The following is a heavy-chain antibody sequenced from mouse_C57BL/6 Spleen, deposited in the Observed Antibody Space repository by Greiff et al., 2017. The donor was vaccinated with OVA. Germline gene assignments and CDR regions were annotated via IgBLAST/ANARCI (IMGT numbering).Heavy chain of an antibody. CDR1: GYTFTSYW. CDR2: IDPSDSYT. D-gene: IGHD1-1*01. CDR3: ARNYYGSYYYAMDY. Sequence: QVQLKQPGAELVKPGASVKLSCKASGYTFTSYWMQWVKQRPGQGLEWIGEIDPSDSYTNYNQKFKGKATLTVDTSSSTAYMQLSSLTSEDSAVYYCARNYYGSYYYAMDYWGQGTSVTVSS. V-gene: IGHV1-50*01. J-gene: IGHJ4*01.